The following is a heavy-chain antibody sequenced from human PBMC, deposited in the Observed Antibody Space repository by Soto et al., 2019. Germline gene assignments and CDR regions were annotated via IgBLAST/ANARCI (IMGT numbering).Heavy chain of an antibody. V-gene: IGHV5-10-1*01. CDR1: GYSFTSYW. Sequence: PGESLKISCKGSGYSFTSYWISWVRQMPGKGLEWMGRIDPSDSYTNYSPSFQGHVTISADKSISTAYLQWSSLKASDTAMYYCARQRSVATITRFVYWFDPWGQGTLVTVSS. J-gene: IGHJ5*02. CDR3: ARQRSVATITRFVYWFDP. D-gene: IGHD5-12*01. CDR2: IDPSDSYT.